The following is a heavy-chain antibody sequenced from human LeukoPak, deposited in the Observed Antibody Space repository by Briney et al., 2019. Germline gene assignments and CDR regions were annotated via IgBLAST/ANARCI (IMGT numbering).Heavy chain of an antibody. CDR3: ARDPYSSSFFDC. CDR2: VTGSGGDT. Sequence: GGSLRLSCAASGFTFSNYAMSWVRQTPGKGLECVSVVTGSGGDTYYTGSVNGRFTISRDNSKNTLYLQMNSLRAEDTAVYYCARDPYSSSFFDCWGQGTLVTVSS. V-gene: IGHV3-23*01. J-gene: IGHJ5*01. CDR1: GFTFSNYA. D-gene: IGHD6-6*01.